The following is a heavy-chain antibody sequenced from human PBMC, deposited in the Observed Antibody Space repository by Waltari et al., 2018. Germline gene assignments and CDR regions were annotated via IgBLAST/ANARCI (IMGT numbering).Heavy chain of an antibody. J-gene: IGHJ4*02. CDR3: AREMIAVAGCFDY. D-gene: IGHD6-19*01. CDR2: IYYSGST. V-gene: IGHV4-59*11. Sequence: QVQLQESGPGLVKPSETLSLTCTVSGGSISSHYWGWIRQPPGKGLEWIGYIYYSGSTNYNPALKSRVTISVDTSKNQFSLKLSSVTAADTAVYYCAREMIAVAGCFDYWGQGTLVTVSS. CDR1: GGSISSHY.